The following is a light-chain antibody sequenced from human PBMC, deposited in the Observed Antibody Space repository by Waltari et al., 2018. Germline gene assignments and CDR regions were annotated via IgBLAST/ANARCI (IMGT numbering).Light chain of an antibody. J-gene: IGLJ2*01. V-gene: IGLV1-44*01. CDR3: AAWDDSLNVS. CDR2: NNN. Sequence: QSALTQPPSASGTPGQRVTISCSGSTSNIGRNTVNWYQQLPGTAPKLLIYNNNPRPSGVPDRFSGSKSGTSASLAISGLQSEDEADYYCAAWDDSLNVSFGGGTKLTVL. CDR1: TSNIGRNT.